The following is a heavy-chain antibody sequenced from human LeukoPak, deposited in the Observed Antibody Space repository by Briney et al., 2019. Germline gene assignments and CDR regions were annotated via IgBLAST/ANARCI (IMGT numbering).Heavy chain of an antibody. J-gene: IGHJ4*02. V-gene: IGHV3-7*01. CDR1: AFTFSTYA. D-gene: IGHD1-1*01. CDR2: IKYDGNEK. Sequence: GGSLRLSCAASAFTFSTYAMSWVRQAPGKGLEWVANIKYDGNEKYYVDSVKGRFTISRDNAKNSLYLQMNSLSAEDTAVYYCARGGTTFEHWGQGTLVTVSS. CDR3: ARGGTTFEH.